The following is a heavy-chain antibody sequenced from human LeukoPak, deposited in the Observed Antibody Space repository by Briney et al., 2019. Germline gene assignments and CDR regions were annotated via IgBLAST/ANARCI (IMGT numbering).Heavy chain of an antibody. CDR1: GGSISSYY. Sequence: PSETLSLTCTVSGGSISSYYWSWIRQPPGKGLEWIGYIYYSGSTNYNPSLKSRVTISVDTSKNQFSLKLSSVTAADTAVYYCARRERGYSGYDSDYWGQGTLVTVSS. CDR2: IYYSGST. V-gene: IGHV4-59*12. J-gene: IGHJ4*02. CDR3: ARRERGYSGYDSDY. D-gene: IGHD5-12*01.